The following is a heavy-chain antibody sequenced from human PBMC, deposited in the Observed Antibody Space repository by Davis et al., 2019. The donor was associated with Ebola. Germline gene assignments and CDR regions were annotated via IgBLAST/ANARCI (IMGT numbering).Heavy chain of an antibody. CDR2: LDREDGET. Sequence: ASVKVSCKASGYTFTGYYMHWVRQAPGRGLEWVGTLDREDGETLSAQKFQGRVTMTEDTSTDTAYMDLTSLTSDDTAIYFCTMGGITGGFDYWGQGTLITVSS. CDR1: GYTFTGYY. D-gene: IGHD3-16*01. V-gene: IGHV1-24*01. J-gene: IGHJ4*02. CDR3: TMGGITGGFDY.